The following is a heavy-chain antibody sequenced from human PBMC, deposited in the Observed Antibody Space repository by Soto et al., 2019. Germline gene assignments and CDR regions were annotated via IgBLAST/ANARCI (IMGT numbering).Heavy chain of an antibody. Sequence: SETLSLTCSVSGGSVSNKTYYWSWIRQPPGKRLEWIGYVYYSGTTNYNPSLKSRVTISVDLSKNQFSLRLSSVTTADTALYYCARTTAGPNTLRSRYLFDYRGHGPSVSVA. V-gene: IGHV4-61*01. CDR3: ARTTAGPNTLRSRYLFDY. D-gene: IGHD4-17*01. CDR2: VYYSGTT. J-gene: IGHJ4*01. CDR1: GGSVSNKTYY.